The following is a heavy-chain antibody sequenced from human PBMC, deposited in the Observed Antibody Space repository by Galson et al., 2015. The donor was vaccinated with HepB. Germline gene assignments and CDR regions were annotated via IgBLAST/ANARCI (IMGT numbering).Heavy chain of an antibody. Sequence: SLRLSCAASGVSGYSNYMNWVRQAPGKGLEWVSLIYSSSSSTNYADFVRGRFTISRDTSKNTVYLQMSRLRADDTAIYYCAQLGTGYWGRGTLVTVSS. CDR2: IYSSSSST. CDR3: AQLGTGY. D-gene: IGHD7-27*01. CDR1: GVSGYSNY. V-gene: IGHV3-53*01. J-gene: IGHJ4*02.